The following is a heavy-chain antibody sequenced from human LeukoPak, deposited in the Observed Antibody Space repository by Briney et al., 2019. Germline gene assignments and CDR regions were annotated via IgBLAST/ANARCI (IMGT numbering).Heavy chain of an antibody. CDR1: GGSISSGGYY. CDR3: ARDHYSYYGMDV. CDR2: IYYSGST. Sequence: SQTLSLTCTVSGGSISSGGYYWSWIRQHPGKGLEWIGYIYYSGSTYYNPSLKSRVTISVDTSKNQFSLKLSSVTAADTAVHYCARDHYSYYGMDVWGQGTTVTVSS. J-gene: IGHJ6*02. V-gene: IGHV4-31*03.